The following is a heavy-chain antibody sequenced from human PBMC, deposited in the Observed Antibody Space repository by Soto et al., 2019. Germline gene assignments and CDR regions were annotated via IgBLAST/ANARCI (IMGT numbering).Heavy chain of an antibody. CDR3: ARETYYDFWSGYYPYYYYGMDV. V-gene: IGHV6-1*01. CDR2: TYYRSKWYN. Sequence: SQTLSLTCAISGDSVSSNSASWNWIRHSPSRGLEWLGRTYYRSKWYNDYAVSVKSRITINPDTSKNQFSLQLNSVTPEDTAVYYCARETYYDFWSGYYPYYYYGMDVWGQGTTVTVSS. J-gene: IGHJ6*02. D-gene: IGHD3-3*01. CDR1: GDSVSSNSAS.